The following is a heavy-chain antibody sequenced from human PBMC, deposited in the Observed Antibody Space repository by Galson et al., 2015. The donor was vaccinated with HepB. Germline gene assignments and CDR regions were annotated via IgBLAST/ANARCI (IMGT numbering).Heavy chain of an antibody. V-gene: IGHV2-70*11. J-gene: IGHJ4*02. CDR3: ARTKSPYSSGGTFDY. CDR2: IDWDDDK. Sequence: ALVKPTQTLTLTCTFSGFSLSTSGMCVSWIRQPPGKALEWLARIDWDDDKYYSTSLKTRLTISKDTSKNQVVLTMTNMDPVDTATYYCARTKSPYSSGGTFDYWGQGTLVTVPS. D-gene: IGHD6-19*01. CDR1: GFSLSTSGMC.